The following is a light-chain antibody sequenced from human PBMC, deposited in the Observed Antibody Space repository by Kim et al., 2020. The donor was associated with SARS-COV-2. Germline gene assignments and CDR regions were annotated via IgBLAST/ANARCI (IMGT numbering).Light chain of an antibody. V-gene: IGKV1-27*01. CDR3: QKYNSALLT. CDR2: AAS. J-gene: IGKJ4*01. CDR1: QGLGKY. Sequence: DIRMTQSPSSLSASVGDRVTITCRASQGLGKYLAWYQQKPGEIPNLLIYAASTLQSGVPSRFSGSGSGTDFTLTISGLQPEDVATYYCQKYNSALLTFGGGTKVYIK.